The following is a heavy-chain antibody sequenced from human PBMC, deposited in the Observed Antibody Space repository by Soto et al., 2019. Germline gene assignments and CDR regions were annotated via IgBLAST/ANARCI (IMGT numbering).Heavy chain of an antibody. CDR2: IYYSGSA. Sequence: QVQLQESGPRLVKPSQTLSLTCIVSGGSINSGDYYWSWIRQHPGKGLEWIGYIYYSGSAYYNPSIKSRVTMSVDTSKNQFSLKLSSVTAADTAIYFCARAVSSNWHYFDYWGQGTLVTVSS. J-gene: IGHJ4*02. CDR3: ARAVSSNWHYFDY. D-gene: IGHD6-13*01. CDR1: GGSINSGDYY. V-gene: IGHV4-31*03.